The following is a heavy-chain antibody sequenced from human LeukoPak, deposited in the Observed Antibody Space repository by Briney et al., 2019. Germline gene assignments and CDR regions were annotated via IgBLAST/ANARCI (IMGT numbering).Heavy chain of an antibody. D-gene: IGHD3-10*01. CDR3: AKDDAWLRFGE. Sequence: GGSLRLSCTASGFMFDDYSMHWVRLRPGKGLEWVSGISWNSGSKYYAASVKGRFTISRDNAKNSLSLQMNSLRADDTAFYYCAKDDAWLRFGEWSQGTLVTVSS. V-gene: IGHV3-9*01. CDR2: ISWNSGSK. CDR1: GFMFDDYS. J-gene: IGHJ4*02.